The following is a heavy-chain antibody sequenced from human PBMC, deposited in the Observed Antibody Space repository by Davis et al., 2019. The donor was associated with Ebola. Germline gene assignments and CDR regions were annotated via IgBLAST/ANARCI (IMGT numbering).Heavy chain of an antibody. V-gene: IGHV4-34*01. CDR1: GGSFSGYC. D-gene: IGHD4-17*01. CDR2: INHSGST. J-gene: IGHJ4*02. CDR3: ARGPNDYGDHRGDY. Sequence: PSETLSLTCAVYGGSFSGYCWSWIRQPPGKGLEWIGEINHSGSTNYNPSLKSRVTISVDTSKNQFSLKLSSVTAADTAVYYCARGPNDYGDHRGDYRGQGTLVTVSS.